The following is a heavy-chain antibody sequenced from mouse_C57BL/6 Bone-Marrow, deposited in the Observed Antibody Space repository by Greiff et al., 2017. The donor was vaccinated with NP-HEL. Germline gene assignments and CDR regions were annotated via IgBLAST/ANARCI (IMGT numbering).Heavy chain of an antibody. CDR2: INPSTGGT. V-gene: IGHV1-42*01. CDR1: GYSFTGYY. J-gene: IGHJ4*01. Sequence: EVMLVESGPELVKPGASVKISCKASGYSFTGYYMNWVKQSPEKSLEWIGEINPSTGGTTYNQKFKAKATLTVDKSSSTAYMQLKSLTAEDSAVYYCARRDYLYYTMDYGGQGTSVTVSS. CDR3: ARRDYLYYTMDY. D-gene: IGHD2-4*01.